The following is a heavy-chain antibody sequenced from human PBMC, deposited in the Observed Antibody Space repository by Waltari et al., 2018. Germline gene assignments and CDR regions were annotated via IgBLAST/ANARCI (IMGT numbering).Heavy chain of an antibody. V-gene: IGHV4-34*01. D-gene: IGHD3-3*01. CDR3: ARGSPKWSGYPRYYYYYMDV. J-gene: IGHJ6*03. CDR2: INHSGST. Sequence: QVQLQQWGAGLLKPSETLSLTCAVYGGSFSGYYWSWIRQPPGKGLEWIGEINHSGSTNYNPSLKSRVTISVDTSKNQFSLKLSSVTAADTAVYYCARGSPKWSGYPRYYYYYMDVWGKGTTVTISS. CDR1: GGSFSGYY.